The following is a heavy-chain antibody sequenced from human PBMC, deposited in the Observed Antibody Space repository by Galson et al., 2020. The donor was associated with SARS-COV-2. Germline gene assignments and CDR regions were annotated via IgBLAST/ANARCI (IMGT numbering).Heavy chain of an antibody. CDR3: ARVQSDYGAPGTTN. D-gene: IGHD4-17*01. J-gene: IGHJ4*02. CDR1: GFTFSRFP. V-gene: IGHV3-30-3*01. Sequence: GGSLRLSCAGSGFTFSRFPLHWVRQAPGKGLEWVAFITLDGSNKDYAESVKGRFTISRDNSRNTFYLLMNSLRADDTGVYYCARVQSDYGAPGTTNWGQGVLVTVSS. CDR2: ITLDGSNK.